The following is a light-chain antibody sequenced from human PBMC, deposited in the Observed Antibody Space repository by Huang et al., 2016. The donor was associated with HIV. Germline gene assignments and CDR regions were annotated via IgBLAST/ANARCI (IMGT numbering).Light chain of an antibody. CDR1: QDVDMY. J-gene: IGKJ2*01. CDR2: AAS. CDR3: QQTYNVPRT. V-gene: IGKV1-39*01. Sequence: EIQMTQSQSSLSASIGDRVTMSCRASQDVDMYLNWYQQTPGRAPKLLIYAASNLQSDVPSRFSGTGSGTNFTLTISSLQPEDFVSYFCQQTYNVPRTFGQGTALEIK.